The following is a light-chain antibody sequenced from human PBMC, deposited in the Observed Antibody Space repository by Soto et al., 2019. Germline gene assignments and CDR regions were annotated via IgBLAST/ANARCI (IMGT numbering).Light chain of an antibody. CDR1: SGHSSYA. V-gene: IGLV4-69*01. J-gene: IGLJ1*01. CDR3: QTWGAGIHYV. Sequence: QPVLTQSPSASASLGASVKLTRTLSSGHSSYAIAWHQQQPEKGPRYLMKLNSDGSHSKGDGIPDRFSGSSSGAERYLTISSLQSEDEADYYYQTWGAGIHYVFGTGTKLTVL. CDR2: LNSDGSH.